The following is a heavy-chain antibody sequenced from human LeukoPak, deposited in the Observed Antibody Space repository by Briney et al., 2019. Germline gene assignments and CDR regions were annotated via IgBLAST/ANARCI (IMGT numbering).Heavy chain of an antibody. D-gene: IGHD3-10*01. CDR3: ARGDYYGSGSYLYYYYYMDV. CDR1: GGSISSYY. Sequence: PSETLSLTCTVSGGSISSYYWSWIRQPAGKGLEWIGRIYTSGSTNYNPSLKSRVTTSVDTSKNQFSLKLSSVTAADTAVYYCARGDYYGSGSYLYYYYYMDVWGKGTTVTVSS. J-gene: IGHJ6*03. CDR2: IYTSGST. V-gene: IGHV4-4*07.